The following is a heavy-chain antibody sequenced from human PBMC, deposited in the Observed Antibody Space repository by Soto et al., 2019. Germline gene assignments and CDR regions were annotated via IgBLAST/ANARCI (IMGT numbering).Heavy chain of an antibody. Sequence: GASVKVSCKASGGTFSSYAISWVRQAPGQGLEWMGGIIPIFGTANYAQKFQGRVTITADESTSTAYMELSSLRSEDTAVYYCARGSSGWYNWFDPWGQGTLVTSPQ. CDR1: GGTFSSYA. D-gene: IGHD6-19*01. CDR3: ARGSSGWYNWFDP. V-gene: IGHV1-69*13. J-gene: IGHJ5*02. CDR2: IIPIFGTA.